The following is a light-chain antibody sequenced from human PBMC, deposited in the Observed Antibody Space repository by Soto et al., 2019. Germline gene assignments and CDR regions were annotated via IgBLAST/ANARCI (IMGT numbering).Light chain of an antibody. CDR1: HGISSA. V-gene: IGKV1D-13*01. CDR3: QQFNNYPIT. Sequence: AIQLTQSPSSLSASVGCRVTITFRASHGISSALAWYQQKPGKAPKLLIYDASSLESGVPSRFSGSGSGTDFTLTISSLQPEDFATYYCQQFNNYPITFGQGTRLEIK. CDR2: DAS. J-gene: IGKJ5*01.